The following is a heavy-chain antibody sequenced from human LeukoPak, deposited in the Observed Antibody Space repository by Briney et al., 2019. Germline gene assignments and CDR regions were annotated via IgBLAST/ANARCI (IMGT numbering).Heavy chain of an antibody. CDR3: ASRDCTNGVCYPNAFDI. V-gene: IGHV4-34*01. D-gene: IGHD2-8*01. Sequence: SETLSLTCAVYGGSFSGYYWSWIRQPPGKGLEWIGEINHSGSTNYNPSLKSRVTISVDTSKNQFSLKLSSVTAADTAVYYCASRDCTNGVCYPNAFDIWGQGTMVTVSS. CDR1: GGSFSGYY. CDR2: INHSGST. J-gene: IGHJ3*02.